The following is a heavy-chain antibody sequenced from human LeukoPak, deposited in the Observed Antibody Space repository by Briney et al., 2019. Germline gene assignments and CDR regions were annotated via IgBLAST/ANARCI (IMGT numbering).Heavy chain of an antibody. CDR2: INSDGSST. D-gene: IGHD6-13*01. J-gene: IGHJ4*02. CDR1: GFTFSSYW. V-gene: IGHV3-74*01. CDR3: ARDPRWLAAAED. Sequence: GGSLRPSCAASGFTFSSYWMHWVRQAPGKGLVWVSRINSDGSSTSYADSVKGRFTISRDNAKNTLYLQMNSLRAEDTAVYYCARDPRWLAAAEDWGQGTLVTVSS.